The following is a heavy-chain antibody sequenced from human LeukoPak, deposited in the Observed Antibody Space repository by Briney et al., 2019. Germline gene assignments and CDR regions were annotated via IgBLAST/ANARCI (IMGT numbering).Heavy chain of an antibody. CDR3: ARATAVAGTGMDFLDY. Sequence: GKSLKISCKGSGYTFMKYWIGWVRQMPGKGLEWMGIIYSGDSDTRYRPSFQGQVTISADKSINTAYLQWNSLKASDTAMYYCARATAVAGTGMDFLDYWGQGTLVTVSS. CDR2: IYSGDSDT. J-gene: IGHJ4*01. V-gene: IGHV5-51*01. D-gene: IGHD6-19*01. CDR1: GYTFMKYW.